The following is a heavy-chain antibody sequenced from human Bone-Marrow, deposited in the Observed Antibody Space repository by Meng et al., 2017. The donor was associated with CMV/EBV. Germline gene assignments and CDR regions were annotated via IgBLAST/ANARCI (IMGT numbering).Heavy chain of an antibody. D-gene: IGHD3-10*02. Sequence: SETLSLTCAVYGGSFSDYYWAWIRQPPEKGLEWIGEINHSGSTNHNPSLKSRVTISVDTSKRQFSLRLRSVTAADTAPYYCGRQHVTTLGARNSGKDVWGQGTTVTVSS. CDR2: INHSGST. V-gene: IGHV4-34*01. J-gene: IGHJ6*02. CDR3: GRQHVTTLGARNSGKDV. CDR1: GGSFSDYY.